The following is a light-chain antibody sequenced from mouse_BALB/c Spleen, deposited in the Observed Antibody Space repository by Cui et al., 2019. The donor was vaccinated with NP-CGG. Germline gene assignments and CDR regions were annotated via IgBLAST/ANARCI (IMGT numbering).Light chain of an antibody. Sequence: DVVTTESSLTTSPGETVTLTCRSSIGAVTTSNYANWVQEKPDHLFTGLIGGTNNRAPGVPARFSGSLIGDKAALTITGAQTEDEAIYFCALWYSNHWVFGGGTKLTVL. CDR2: GTN. CDR1: IGAVTTSNY. CDR3: ALWYSNHWV. J-gene: IGLJ1*01. V-gene: IGLV1*01.